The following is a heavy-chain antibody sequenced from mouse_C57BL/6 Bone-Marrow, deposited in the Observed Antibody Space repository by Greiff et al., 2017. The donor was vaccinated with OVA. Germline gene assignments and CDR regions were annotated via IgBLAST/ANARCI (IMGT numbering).Heavy chain of an antibody. CDR1: GYTFTSYW. D-gene: IGHD2-3*01. CDR2: IDPSDSYT. Sequence: VKLQQPGAELVKPGASVKLSCKASGYTFTSYWMQWVKQRPGQGFEWIGEIDPSDSYTNYNQKFKGKATLTVDTSSSTAYMQLSSLTSEDSAVYYCARCNDGYYAMDYWGQGTSVTVSS. J-gene: IGHJ4*01. V-gene: IGHV1-50*01. CDR3: ARCNDGYYAMDY.